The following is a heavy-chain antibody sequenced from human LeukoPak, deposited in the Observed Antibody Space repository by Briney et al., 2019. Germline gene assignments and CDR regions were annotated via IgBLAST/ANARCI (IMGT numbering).Heavy chain of an antibody. CDR2: INPNSGDT. J-gene: IGHJ6*03. CDR1: GYTFTSYY. Sequence: ASVKVSCKASGYTFTSYYLYWVRQAPGQGLEWMGWINPNSGDTKYAQKFQGRVTMTRDTSNNTVYMDLTRLIFDDTAMYYCARDGVFRFEVGDVYYYYMDVWGKGTTVIISS. CDR3: ARDGVFRFEVGDVYYYYMDV. V-gene: IGHV1-2*02. D-gene: IGHD2-21*02.